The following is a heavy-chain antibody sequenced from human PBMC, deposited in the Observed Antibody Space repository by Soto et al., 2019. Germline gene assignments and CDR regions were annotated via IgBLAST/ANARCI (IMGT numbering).Heavy chain of an antibody. D-gene: IGHD3-3*01. J-gene: IGHJ4*02. CDR1: GFSLSASGVG. CDR2: IYWDGDK. V-gene: IGHV2-5*02. CDR3: ACSPQRHYDFPSGYYAGYFDY. Sequence: QITLKESGPTLVKPTQALTLTCSFSGFSLSASGVGVGWIRRPPGKALEWLTIIYWDGDKRYSPSLKSRLTITKDTSKNQVVLTMTNMDPEDTATYYCACSPQRHYDFPSGYYAGYFDYWGQGTLVTVSS.